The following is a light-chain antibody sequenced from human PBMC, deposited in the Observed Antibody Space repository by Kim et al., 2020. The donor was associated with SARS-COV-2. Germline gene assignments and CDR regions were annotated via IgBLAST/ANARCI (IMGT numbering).Light chain of an antibody. CDR3: AAWDDSLHGVV. J-gene: IGLJ3*02. Sequence: QSVLTQPPTASGTPGQRVTISCSGSDSNIGRNSVNWYQHLPGTAPKLLIYGIDRRPSGVPARFSASKSATSASLAISGLQSEDEADYYCAAWDDSLHGVVFGGWTQLTVL. CDR1: DSNIGRNS. V-gene: IGLV1-44*01. CDR2: GID.